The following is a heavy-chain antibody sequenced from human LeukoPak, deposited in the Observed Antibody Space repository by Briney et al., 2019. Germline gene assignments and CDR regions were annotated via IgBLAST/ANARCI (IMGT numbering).Heavy chain of an antibody. Sequence: GGSLRLSCAASGFTFSSYEMNWVRQAPGKGLEWVSYISSSGSTIYYADSVKGRFTMSRDNAKNSLYLQMNSLRAEDTAVYYCARDVGFGGYSRGIFDYWGQGTLVTVSS. CDR3: ARDVGFGGYSRGIFDY. D-gene: IGHD3-10*01. J-gene: IGHJ4*02. CDR2: ISSSGSTI. CDR1: GFTFSSYE. V-gene: IGHV3-48*03.